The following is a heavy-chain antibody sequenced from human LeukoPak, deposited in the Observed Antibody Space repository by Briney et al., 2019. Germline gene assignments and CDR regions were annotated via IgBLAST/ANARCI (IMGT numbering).Heavy chain of an antibody. J-gene: IGHJ4*02. Sequence: SVKVSCKASGGTFSSYAISWVRQAPGQGLEWMGRIIPILGIANYAQKFQGRVTITADKSTSTAYMELSSLRSEDTAVYYCAREVRFLEWSYAYFDYWGQGTLVTVSS. V-gene: IGHV1-69*04. D-gene: IGHD3-3*01. CDR3: AREVRFLEWSYAYFDY. CDR1: GGTFSSYA. CDR2: IIPILGIA.